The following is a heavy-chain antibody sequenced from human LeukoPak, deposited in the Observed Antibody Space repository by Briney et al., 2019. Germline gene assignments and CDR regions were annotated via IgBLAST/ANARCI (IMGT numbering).Heavy chain of an antibody. CDR3: ASQFWWAVVAGTNLDY. V-gene: IGHV3-7*05. CDR1: GFTFSSYL. J-gene: IGHJ4*02. Sequence: PGGSLRLSCIASGFTFSSYLLSWVRQAPGGGLEWVANIKEDGSEKYYVDSVKGRFTISRDNAKISLYLQMNSLRAEDTAVYYCASQFWWAVVAGTNLDYWGQGTLVTVSS. D-gene: IGHD6-19*01. CDR2: IKEDGSEK.